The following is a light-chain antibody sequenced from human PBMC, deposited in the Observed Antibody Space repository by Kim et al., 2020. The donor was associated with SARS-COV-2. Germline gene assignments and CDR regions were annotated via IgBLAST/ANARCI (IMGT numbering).Light chain of an antibody. J-gene: IGKJ1*01. CDR3: LQHTTYPPT. CDR1: QAINNH. V-gene: IGKV1-17*03. Sequence: DIQMTQSPSAMSASVGDRVTIACRASQAINNHLAWFQQTPGKVPKRLIYETSRLQSGVPSRFSGSGSGTEFTLTISSQQPEDFAIYYCLQHTTYPPTFGQGTKVDIK. CDR2: ETS.